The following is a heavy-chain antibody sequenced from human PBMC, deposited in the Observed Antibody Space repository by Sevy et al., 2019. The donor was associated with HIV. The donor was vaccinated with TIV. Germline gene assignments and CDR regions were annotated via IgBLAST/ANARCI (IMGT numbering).Heavy chain of an antibody. CDR1: GFTFSDYY. CDR2: ISSSSYT. D-gene: IGHD2-15*01. J-gene: IGHJ3*02. Sequence: GGSLRLSCAASGFTFSDYYMSWIRQAPGKGLEWVSYISSSSYTNYADSVKGRFTISRDNAKNSLYLQMNSLRAEDTAVYYCARHDKRGVRGGSSDAFDIWGQGTMVTVSS. CDR3: ARHDKRGVRGGSSDAFDI. V-gene: IGHV3-11*06.